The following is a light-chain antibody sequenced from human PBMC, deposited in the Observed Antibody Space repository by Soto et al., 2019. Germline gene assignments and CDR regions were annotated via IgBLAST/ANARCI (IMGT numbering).Light chain of an antibody. V-gene: IGLV2-14*01. Sequence: QSVLTQPASVSGSPGQSITISCTGTSSDVGNYKYVSWYQQHPGKAPKLMFYEVSNRPSGVSNRFSGSKSGHTASLTISGLQAEDETDYYCFSYTSSGTYVFGTGTKVTVL. CDR1: SSDVGNYKY. CDR2: EVS. J-gene: IGLJ1*01. CDR3: FSYTSSGTYV.